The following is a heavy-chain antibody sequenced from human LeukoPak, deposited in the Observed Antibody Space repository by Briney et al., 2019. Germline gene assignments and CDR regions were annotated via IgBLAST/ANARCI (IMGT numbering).Heavy chain of an antibody. CDR3: ARDSTTVTSYYYFDY. Sequence: SETLSLTCTVSGGSIGSSSYYWGWIRQPPGKGLEWIGSVYYSGSTYYNPSLKSRVTISVDTSKNQFSLKLSSVTAADTAVYYCARDSTTVTSYYYFDYWGQGTLVTVSS. V-gene: IGHV4-39*07. CDR1: GGSIGSSSYY. D-gene: IGHD4-17*01. J-gene: IGHJ4*02. CDR2: VYYSGST.